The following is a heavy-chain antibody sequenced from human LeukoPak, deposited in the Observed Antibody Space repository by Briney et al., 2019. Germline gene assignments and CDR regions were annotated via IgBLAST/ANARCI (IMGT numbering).Heavy chain of an antibody. CDR2: ISSSSTYI. CDR3: ARGGGYSGYDLDAFDI. CDR1: GFTFSRDS. J-gene: IGHJ3*02. Sequence: PGRSLRLSCAASGFTFSRDSMNWVRQAPGKGLEWVSSISSSSTYIYYADSVKGRFTISRDNAKNSLHLQMNSLRAEDTAVYYCARGGGYSGYDLDAFDIWGQGTMVTVSS. D-gene: IGHD5-12*01. V-gene: IGHV3-21*01.